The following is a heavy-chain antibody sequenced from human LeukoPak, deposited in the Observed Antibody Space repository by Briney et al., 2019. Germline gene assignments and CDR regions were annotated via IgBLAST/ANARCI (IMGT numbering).Heavy chain of an antibody. CDR2: IIPIFGTA. J-gene: IGHJ6*02. Sequence: RASVKVSCKASGGTFSSYAISWVRQAPGQGLEWMGGIIPIFGTANYAQKFQGRVTITADESTSTAYMELSSLRSEDTAVYYCARKRAVAGTGYYYYYGMDVWGQGTTVTVSS. V-gene: IGHV1-69*13. CDR1: GGTFSSYA. D-gene: IGHD6-19*01. CDR3: ARKRAVAGTGYYYYYGMDV.